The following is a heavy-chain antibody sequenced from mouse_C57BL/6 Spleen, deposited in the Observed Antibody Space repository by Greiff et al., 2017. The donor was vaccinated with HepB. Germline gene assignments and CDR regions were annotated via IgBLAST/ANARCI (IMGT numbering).Heavy chain of an antibody. V-gene: IGHV1-52*01. J-gene: IGHJ1*03. CDR3: ARGYYGSSYWYFDV. D-gene: IGHD1-1*01. Sequence: VQLQQPGAELVRPGSSVKLSCKASGYTFTSYWMHWVKQRPIQGLEWIGNIDPSDSETHYNQKFKDKATLTVDKSSSTAYMKLSSLTSEDSAVYYCARGYYGSSYWYFDVWGTGTTVTVSS. CDR1: GYTFTSYW. CDR2: IDPSDSET.